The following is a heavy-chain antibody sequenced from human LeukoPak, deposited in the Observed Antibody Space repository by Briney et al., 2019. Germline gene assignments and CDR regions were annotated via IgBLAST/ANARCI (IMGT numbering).Heavy chain of an antibody. D-gene: IGHD1-1*01. V-gene: IGHV1-3*01. CDR2: INAGNGNR. J-gene: IGHJ5*02. CDR3: ARVSSTGFDP. Sequence: ASVKVSCKASGYTFTNYALHWVRQAPGQRLEWMGWINAGNGNREYSQNFQGRVTLTRDTSASTAYMELSSLRSEDTAVYYCARVSSTGFDPWGQGSLDTVSS. CDR1: GYTFTNYA.